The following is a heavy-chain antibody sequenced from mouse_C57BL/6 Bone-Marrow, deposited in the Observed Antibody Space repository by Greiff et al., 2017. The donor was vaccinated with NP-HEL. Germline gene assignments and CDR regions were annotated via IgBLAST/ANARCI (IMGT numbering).Heavy chain of an antibody. J-gene: IGHJ2*01. D-gene: IGHD1-1*01. CDR3: ARGTYYPFYFDY. CDR1: GYAFSSSW. V-gene: IGHV1-82*01. Sequence: QVQLQQSGPELVKPGASVKISCKASGYAFSSSWMNWVKQRPGKGLEWIGRIYPGDGDTNYNGKFKGKATLTADKSSSTAYMQLSSLTSEDSAVYFCARGTYYPFYFDYWGQGTTLTVSS. CDR2: IYPGDGDT.